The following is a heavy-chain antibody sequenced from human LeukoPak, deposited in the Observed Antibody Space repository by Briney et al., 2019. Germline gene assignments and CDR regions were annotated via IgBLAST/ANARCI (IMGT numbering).Heavy chain of an antibody. CDR2: IKSKTDGGTT. D-gene: IGHD3-22*01. CDR3: TTDLSYYYDSSGYFELDY. J-gene: IGHJ4*02. V-gene: IGHV3-15*01. CDR1: GFTFSNAW. Sequence: GGSLRLSCAASGFTFSNAWMSWVRQAPGKGLGWVGRIKSKTDGGTTDYAAPVKGRFTISRDDSKNTLYLQMNSLKTEDTAVYYCTTDLSYYYDSSGYFELDYWGQGTLVTVSS.